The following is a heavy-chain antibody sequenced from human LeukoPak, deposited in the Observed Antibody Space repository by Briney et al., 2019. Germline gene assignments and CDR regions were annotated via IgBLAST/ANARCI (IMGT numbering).Heavy chain of an antibody. J-gene: IGHJ4*02. CDR2: INWNGGST. CDR3: ARFGGYYDSSGPIDL. Sequence: GGSLRLSFAASGFTFSIYAMSWVRQAPGKGLEWVSGINWNGGSTGYADSVKGRFTISRDNAKNSLYLQMNSLRAEDTALYHCARFGGYYDSSGPIDLWGQGTLVTVSS. CDR1: GFTFSIYA. V-gene: IGHV3-20*02. D-gene: IGHD3-22*01.